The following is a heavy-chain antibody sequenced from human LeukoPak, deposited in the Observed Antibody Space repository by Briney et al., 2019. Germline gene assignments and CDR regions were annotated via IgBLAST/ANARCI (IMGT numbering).Heavy chain of an antibody. CDR3: ARVKQRVYGYYFDY. J-gene: IGHJ4*02. D-gene: IGHD6-25*01. CDR1: GGSISSYY. Sequence: ASETLSLTCTVSGGSISSYYWSWIRQPPGKGLEWIGYIYYSRSANSNPSLKSRVTISIHTSKNQFSLKLSSVTAADTAVYYCARVKQRVYGYYFDYWGQGTLVTVSS. V-gene: IGHV4-59*01. CDR2: IYYSRSA.